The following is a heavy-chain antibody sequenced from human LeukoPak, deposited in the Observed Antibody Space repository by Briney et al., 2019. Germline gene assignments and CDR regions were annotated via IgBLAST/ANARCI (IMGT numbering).Heavy chain of an antibody. D-gene: IGHD1-14*01. CDR1: GYSITSAYY. J-gene: IGHJ3*02. CDR2: IYYSGTT. V-gene: IGHV4-38-2*02. CDR3: ARHEWGITNAFDI. Sequence: PSETLYLTCTVSGYSITSAYYWGWIRQPPGKGLEWIGSIYYSGTTYYNPSLKSRVTISVDTSKKQFSLKLRSVTAADTAVYYCARHEWGITNAFDIWGQGTMVTVSS.